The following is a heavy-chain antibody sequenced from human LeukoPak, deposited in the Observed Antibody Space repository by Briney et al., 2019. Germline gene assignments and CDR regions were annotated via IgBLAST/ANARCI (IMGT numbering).Heavy chain of an antibody. CDR2: ISGSGGST. V-gene: IGHV3-23*01. CDR3: AKDRAMSSGWYPPWYFDY. D-gene: IGHD6-19*01. J-gene: IGHJ4*02. Sequence: GGSLTLSCAASGFTFSSYAMSWVRQAPGKGLEWVLAISGSGGSTYYADSVKGRFTISRDNSKNTLYLQMNSLRAEDTAVYYCAKDRAMSSGWYPPWYFDYWGQGTLVTVSS. CDR1: GFTFSSYA.